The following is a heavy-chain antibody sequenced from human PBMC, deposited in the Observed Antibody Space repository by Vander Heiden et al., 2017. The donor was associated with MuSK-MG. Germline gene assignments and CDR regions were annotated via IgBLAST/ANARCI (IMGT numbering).Heavy chain of an antibody. V-gene: IGHV1-69*01. D-gene: IGHD6-13*01. CDR3: AIELAATADDAFDI. Sequence: QVQLVQSGAEVKKPGSSVQVSCKASGGTFSSYAISWVRQAPGQGLEWMGGIIPIFGTANYAQKVQGRVTITADESTSTAYMELSSMRSEDTAVYYCAIELAATADDAFDIWGQGTMVTVSS. CDR1: GGTFSSYA. J-gene: IGHJ3*02. CDR2: IIPIFGTA.